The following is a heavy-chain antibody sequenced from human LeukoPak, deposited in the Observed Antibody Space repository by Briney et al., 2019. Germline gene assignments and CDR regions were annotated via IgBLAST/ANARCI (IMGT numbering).Heavy chain of an antibody. Sequence: ASVKVSCKASGYTFTSYDINWLRQATGQGLEWMGWMNPNSDNTGYAQKFQGRVTITRNTSISTAYMELSSLSSEDTAVYYCARGGDYYDSSGYYYEDYWGQGTLVTVSS. J-gene: IGHJ4*02. CDR3: ARGGDYYDSSGYYYEDY. CDR1: GYTFTSYD. CDR2: MNPNSDNT. D-gene: IGHD3-22*01. V-gene: IGHV1-8*03.